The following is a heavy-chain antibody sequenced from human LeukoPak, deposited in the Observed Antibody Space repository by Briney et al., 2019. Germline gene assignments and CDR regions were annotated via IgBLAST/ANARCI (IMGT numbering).Heavy chain of an antibody. CDR1: GFTFSSYS. CDR3: ARDDFWSGYPYEY. J-gene: IGHJ4*02. V-gene: IGHV3-21*01. Sequence: GGSLRLSCAASGFTFSSYSMNWVRQAPGKGLEWVSSISSSSSYIYYADSVKGRFTISRDNAKNSLYLQMNSLRDEDTAVYYCARDDFWSGYPYEYWGQGTLVTVSS. CDR2: ISSSSSYI. D-gene: IGHD3-3*01.